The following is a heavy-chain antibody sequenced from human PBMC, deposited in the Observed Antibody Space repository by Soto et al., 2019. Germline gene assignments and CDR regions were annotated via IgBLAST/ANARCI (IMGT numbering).Heavy chain of an antibody. CDR2: VFSSGT. Sequence: PSETLSLTCTVSGDSIRNSFWSWIRQPPGKGLEWIGYVFSSGTRYNPSLKSRVTISLDTSQNQFSLKLKSMTAADTAVYYCARVFSDSSSFFDPWGQGTLVTVSS. V-gene: IGHV4-4*08. CDR1: GDSIRNSF. CDR3: ARVFSDSSSFFDP. D-gene: IGHD6-13*01. J-gene: IGHJ5*02.